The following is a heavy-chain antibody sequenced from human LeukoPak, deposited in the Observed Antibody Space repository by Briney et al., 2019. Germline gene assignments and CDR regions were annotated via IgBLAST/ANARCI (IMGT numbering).Heavy chain of an antibody. CDR1: GFTFINYG. J-gene: IGHJ4*02. Sequence: GTSLRLSCAASGFTFINYGMHWVRQAPGKGLDWVAVIWYDGSYKYYADSVKGRFTISRDNSKSTLYLQMNSLRAEDTAVYYCAKVVQYTAATGTGLDYWGQGTLVTVSS. CDR2: IWYDGSYK. D-gene: IGHD6-13*01. CDR3: AKVVQYTAATGTGLDY. V-gene: IGHV3-33*06.